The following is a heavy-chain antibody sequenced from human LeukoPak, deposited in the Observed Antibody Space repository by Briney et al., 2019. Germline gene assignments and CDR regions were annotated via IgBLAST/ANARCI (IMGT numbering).Heavy chain of an antibody. Sequence: SGGSLRLSCAASGLTFSSYAMSWVRQAPGNGLEWVSSISSSSSYIYYADSVKGRFTISRDNAKNSLYLQMNSLRAEDTAVYYCAGIAARPDVDYWGQGTLVTVSS. V-gene: IGHV3-21*01. CDR3: AGIAARPDVDY. D-gene: IGHD6-6*01. CDR1: GLTFSSYA. J-gene: IGHJ4*02. CDR2: ISSSSSYI.